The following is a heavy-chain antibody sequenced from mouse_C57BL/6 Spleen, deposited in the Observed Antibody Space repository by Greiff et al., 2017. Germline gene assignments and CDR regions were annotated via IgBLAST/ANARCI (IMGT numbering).Heavy chain of an antibody. CDR1: GYTFTSYW. D-gene: IGHD2-3*01. CDR3: ARSLYDGYYYAMDY. J-gene: IGHJ4*01. CDR2: IDPSDSYT. V-gene: IGHV1-59*01. Sequence: QVQLQQPGAELVRPGTSVKLSCKASGYTFTSYWMHWVKQRPGQGLEWIGVIDPSDSYTNYNQKFKGKATLTVDTSSSTAYMQLSSLTSEDSAVYYCARSLYDGYYYAMDYWGQGTSVTVSS.